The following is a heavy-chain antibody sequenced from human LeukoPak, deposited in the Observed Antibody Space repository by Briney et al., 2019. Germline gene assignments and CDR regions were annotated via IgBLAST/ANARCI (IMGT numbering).Heavy chain of an antibody. Sequence: GGSLRLSCAASGFTFSSYSMSWVHQAPGKGLEWVSSISDNSYWNYYADSVEGRFFISRDNAKNSLYLQMNSLRAEDTAVYYCANHLACGSTSCPPFDDWGQGTLVTVSS. D-gene: IGHD2-2*01. CDR1: GFTFSSYS. J-gene: IGHJ4*02. CDR3: ANHLACGSTSCPPFDD. V-gene: IGHV3-21*01. CDR2: ISDNSYWN.